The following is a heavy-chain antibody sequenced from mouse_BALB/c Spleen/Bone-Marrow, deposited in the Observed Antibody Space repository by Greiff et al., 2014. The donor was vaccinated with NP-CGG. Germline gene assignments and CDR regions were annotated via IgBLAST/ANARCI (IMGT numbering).Heavy chain of an antibody. V-gene: IGHV1-37*01. CDR1: GYSFTGYF. J-gene: IGHJ4*01. Sequence: VQLQQSGPELVKPGASVKISCKASGYSFTGYFMNWVKPSHGKSLEWIGRINPYNGDTFYNQKFKGKATLTVDKSSSTAHMELLSLTSEDSAVYYCGRSKYGNYDAMDYWGQGTSVTVSS. CDR2: INPYNGDT. D-gene: IGHD2-10*02. CDR3: GRSKYGNYDAMDY.